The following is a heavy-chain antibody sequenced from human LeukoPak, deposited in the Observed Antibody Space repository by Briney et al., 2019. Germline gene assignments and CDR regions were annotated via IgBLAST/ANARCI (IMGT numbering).Heavy chain of an antibody. CDR2: IKPDGSEK. CDR1: GFTFSSYA. J-gene: IGHJ4*02. CDR3: ARAVNY. V-gene: IGHV3-7*01. Sequence: GGSLRLSCAASGFTFSSYAMNWVRQVPGKGLEWVANIKPDGSEKYYVDSVKGRFTISRDNAKNSLYLQMNSLRAEDTAIYYCARAVNYWGQGTLVTVSS.